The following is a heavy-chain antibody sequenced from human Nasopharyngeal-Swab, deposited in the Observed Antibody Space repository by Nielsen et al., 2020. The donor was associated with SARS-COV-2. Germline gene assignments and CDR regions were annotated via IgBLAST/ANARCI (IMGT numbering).Heavy chain of an antibody. CDR3: AKPKHYYYYGMDV. CDR2: ISGSGGST. J-gene: IGHJ6*02. V-gene: IGHV3-23*01. Sequence: GGSLRLSCAASGFTFSSYAMSWVRQAPGKGLEWVSAISGSGGSTYYADSVKGRFTISRDNSKNTLYLQMNSLRAEDTAVYYCAKPKHYYYYGMDVWGQETTVTVSS. CDR1: GFTFSSYA.